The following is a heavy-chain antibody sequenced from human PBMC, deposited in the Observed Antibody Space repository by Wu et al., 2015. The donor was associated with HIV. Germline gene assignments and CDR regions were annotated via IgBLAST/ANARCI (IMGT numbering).Heavy chain of an antibody. CDR1: GGGFNSYA. D-gene: IGHD3-22*01. V-gene: IGHV1-69*05. J-gene: IGHJ4*02. CDR2: VIPVIGTP. Sequence: QVQLVQSGPEVKNPGSSVEVSCKASGGGFNSYAISWVRQAPGQGLEWMGGVIPVIGTPNFSQKFQGRVTITSDESTATVYMELSSLRSEDTAVYYCATSPYDSSGYFYGGFFDYWGQGTLVPVSS. CDR3: ATSPYDSSGYFYGGFFDY.